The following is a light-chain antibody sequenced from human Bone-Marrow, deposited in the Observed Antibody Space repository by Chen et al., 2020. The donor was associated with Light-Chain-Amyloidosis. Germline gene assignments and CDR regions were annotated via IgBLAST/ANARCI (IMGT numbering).Light chain of an antibody. CDR2: EDD. J-gene: IGLJ3*02. V-gene: IGLV6-57*01. Sequence: NFMLTQPHSVSESPGKTVIISCTRSSGSIATTYVQWYQQRPGSSPTTVIYEDDQRPSGVPDRFSGAIDRSANAACLTISGRKTEEEAADYWQCYQGSSQGVFGGGTKLTVL. CDR1: SGSIATTY. CDR3: QCYQGSSQGV.